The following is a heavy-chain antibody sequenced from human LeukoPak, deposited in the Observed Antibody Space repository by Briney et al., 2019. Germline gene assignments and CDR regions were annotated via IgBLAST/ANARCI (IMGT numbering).Heavy chain of an antibody. J-gene: IGHJ4*02. CDR1: GFTVSTNY. Sequence: WGSLRFSCAASGFTVSTNYMNWVRQAPGKGLEWVSVVYMGGTTYYADSVKGRFTISRDSTKNTIYLQMNNLRAEDTAVYYCARGLLRDGYTYTYSFDYWGQGALVTVSS. CDR3: ARGLLRDGYTYTYSFDY. D-gene: IGHD5-18*01. CDR2: VYMGGTT. V-gene: IGHV3-66*01.